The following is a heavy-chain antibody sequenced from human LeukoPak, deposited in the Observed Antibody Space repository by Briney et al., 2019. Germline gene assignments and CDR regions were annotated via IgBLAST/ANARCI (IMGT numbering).Heavy chain of an antibody. J-gene: IGHJ6*02. CDR2: IIPIFGTA. CDR3: ARNTAAGILGGYYGMDV. V-gene: IGHV1-69*01. CDR1: GGTFSSYA. Sequence: EVSCKASGGTFSSYAISWVRQAPGQGLEWMGGIIPIFGTANYAQKFQGRVTITADESTSTAYMELSSLRSEDTAVYYCARNTAAGILGGYYGMDVWGQGTTVTVSS. D-gene: IGHD6-13*01.